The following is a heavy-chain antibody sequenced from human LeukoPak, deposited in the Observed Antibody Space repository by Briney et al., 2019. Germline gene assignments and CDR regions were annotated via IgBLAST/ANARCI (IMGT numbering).Heavy chain of an antibody. D-gene: IGHD6-13*01. V-gene: IGHV4-4*07. CDR2: IYTSGST. CDR1: GGSISGYY. CDR3: ARVNIAAAGTRFDY. Sequence: SETLSLTCTVSGGSISGYYWSWIRQPAGKGLEWIGRIYTSGSTNYNPSLKSRVTMSVDTSKNQFSLKLSSVTAADTAVYYCARVNIAAAGTRFDYWGQGTLVTVSS. J-gene: IGHJ4*02.